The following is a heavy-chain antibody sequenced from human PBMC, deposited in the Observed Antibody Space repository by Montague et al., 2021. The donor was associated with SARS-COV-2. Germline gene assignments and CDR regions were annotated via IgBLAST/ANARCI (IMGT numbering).Heavy chain of an antibody. CDR1: GFIFGDYW. Sequence: SERNSCPASGFIFGDYWMSGFFFSLLPGLAWVAPLPLAGREDSSVDSVKGRFTVSRDNDKNSLYLQMNSLRAEDTAVYYWARATLYMDFWGKGTTVTVSS. CDR2: LPLAGRED. J-gene: IGHJ6*03. CDR3: ARATLYMDF. V-gene: IGHV3-7*01.